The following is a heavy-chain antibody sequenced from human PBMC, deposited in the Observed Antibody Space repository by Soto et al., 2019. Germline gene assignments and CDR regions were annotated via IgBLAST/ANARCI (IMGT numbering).Heavy chain of an antibody. Sequence: TLSLTCAVYGGSFSGYYWSWIRQPPGKGLEWIGEINHSGSTNYNPSLKSRVTISVDTSKNQFSLKLSSVTAADTAVYYCARGRRYLQHWGQGTLVTVYS. CDR1: GGSFSGYY. J-gene: IGHJ1*01. CDR3: ARGRRYLQH. V-gene: IGHV4-34*01. CDR2: INHSGST.